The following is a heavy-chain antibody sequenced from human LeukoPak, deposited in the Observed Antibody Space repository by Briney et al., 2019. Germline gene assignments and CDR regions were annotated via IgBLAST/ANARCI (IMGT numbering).Heavy chain of an antibody. Sequence: GRSLRLSCAASGFTFRSYAMHWVRQAPGKGLEWVAIISYDGSNKYYADSVKGRFTISRDNSKNTLYLQMNSLRAEDTAVYYCARIWATGYYYFGMDVWGQGTTVTVSS. CDR3: ARIWATGYYYFGMDV. D-gene: IGHD5-24*01. V-gene: IGHV3-30*03. J-gene: IGHJ6*02. CDR1: GFTFRSYA. CDR2: ISYDGSNK.